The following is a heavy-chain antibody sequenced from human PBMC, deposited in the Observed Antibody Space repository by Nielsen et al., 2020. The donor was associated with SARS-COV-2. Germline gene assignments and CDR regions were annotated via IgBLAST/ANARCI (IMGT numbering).Heavy chain of an antibody. Sequence: GGSLRLSCTASGFTFGDYAMSWVRQAPGKGLEWVGFIRSKAYGGTTEYAASVKGRFTISRDDSKSIAYLQMNSLKTEDTAVYYCTRDAYYYDSSGYYWGLLDYWGQGTLVTVSS. CDR1: GFTFGDYA. V-gene: IGHV3-49*04. CDR3: TRDAYYYDSSGYYWGLLDY. CDR2: IRSKAYGGTT. D-gene: IGHD3-22*01. J-gene: IGHJ4*02.